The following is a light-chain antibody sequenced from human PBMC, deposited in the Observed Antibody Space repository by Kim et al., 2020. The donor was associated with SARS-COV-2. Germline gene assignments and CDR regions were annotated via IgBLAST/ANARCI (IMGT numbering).Light chain of an antibody. CDR1: QSLFYAPNNQSY. CDR2: WAS. J-gene: IGKJ1*01. Sequence: RATINCKSSQSLFYAPNNQSYLGWYQQKPGQPPKLLIYWASTRESGVPDRFSGSGSGTDFTLTINSLQAEDVAVYFCQQFYSTWTFGQGTKVDIK. CDR3: QQFYSTWT. V-gene: IGKV4-1*01.